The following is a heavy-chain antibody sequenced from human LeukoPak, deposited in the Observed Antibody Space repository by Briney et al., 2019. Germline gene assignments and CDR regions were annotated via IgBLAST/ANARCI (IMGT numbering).Heavy chain of an antibody. Sequence: KASETLSLTCAVSGXSITSNNWWSWVRQPPGKELDWIGEIYHGGTTNYNPSLKSRVTISLERSKNQFSLKLTSVTAADTAVYYCARGFQTDHTNYFDPWGQGTLVTVSS. CDR1: GXSITSNNW. J-gene: IGHJ5*02. V-gene: IGHV4-4*02. D-gene: IGHD1-1*01. CDR3: ARGFQTDHTNYFDP. CDR2: IYHGGTT.